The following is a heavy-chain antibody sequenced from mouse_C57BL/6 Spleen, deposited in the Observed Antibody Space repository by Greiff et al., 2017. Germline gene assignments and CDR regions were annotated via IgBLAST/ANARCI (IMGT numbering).Heavy chain of an antibody. CDR2: IHPNSGST. V-gene: IGHV1-64*01. Sequence: QVQLQQPGAELVKPGASVKLSCKASGYTFTSYWMHWVKQRPGQGLEWIGMIHPNSGSTNYNEKFKSKATLTVDKSSSTAYMQLSSLTSGDSAVYSCERELGGGYFDVWGTGTTVTVSS. CDR1: GYTFTSYW. CDR3: ERELGGGYFDV. J-gene: IGHJ1*03.